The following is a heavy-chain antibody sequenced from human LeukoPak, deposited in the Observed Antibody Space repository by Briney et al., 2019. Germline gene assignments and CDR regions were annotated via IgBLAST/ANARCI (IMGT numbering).Heavy chain of an antibody. D-gene: IGHD3-10*01. CDR3: AKYTSGTSYRGLDQ. Sequence: GGSLRLSCAASGFTFSSYGMHWVRQAPGKGLEWVSTIIGSAANTYYAESVKGRFTISRDDSKNTVYLQMNSLRAEDPAVYSCAKYTSGTSYRGLDQWGHGTLVTVSS. V-gene: IGHV3-23*01. CDR2: IIGSAANT. CDR1: GFTFSSYG. J-gene: IGHJ4*01.